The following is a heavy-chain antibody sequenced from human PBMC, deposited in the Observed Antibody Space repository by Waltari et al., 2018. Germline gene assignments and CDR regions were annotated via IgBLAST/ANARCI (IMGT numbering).Heavy chain of an antibody. CDR1: GYSFTPYY. CDR2: INPNIGAT. V-gene: IGHV1-2*06. Sequence: QVQLVQSGAAVKKPGASVKVSCKASGYSFTPYYIHWVRQAPGQGLEWMGRINPNIGATNYAQRFQGRVTLTRDTAINTAYMELRGLRFDDTAVYFCARDLSWYFYMDIWGKGTAVTVSS. CDR3: ARDLSWYFYMDI. J-gene: IGHJ6*03.